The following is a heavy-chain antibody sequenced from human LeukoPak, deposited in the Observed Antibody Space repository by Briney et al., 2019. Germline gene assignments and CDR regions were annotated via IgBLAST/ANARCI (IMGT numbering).Heavy chain of an antibody. D-gene: IGHD2-2*02. CDR1: GYTFTGYY. J-gene: IGHJ3*02. V-gene: IGHV1-2*02. CDR3: ARDYCSSTGCYNSAFDI. CDR2: INPNSGGT. Sequence: GASVKVSCKASGYTFTGYYMHWVRQAPGQGLEWMGWINPNSGGTNYAQKFQGRVTMTRDTSISTAYMELSRLRSDDTAVYYCARDYCSSTGCYNSAFDIWGQGTMVTVSS.